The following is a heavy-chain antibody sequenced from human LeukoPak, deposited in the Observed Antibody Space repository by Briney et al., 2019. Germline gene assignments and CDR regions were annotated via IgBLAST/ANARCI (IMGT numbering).Heavy chain of an antibody. J-gene: IGHJ5*02. CDR3: ARGRSIAALAADWFDP. D-gene: IGHD6-6*01. Sequence: ASVKVSCKASGYTFTSYYMHWVRQAPGQGLEWMGIINPSGGSTSYAQKFQGRVTMTRDTSTSTVYMELSSLRSEDTAVYYCARGRSIAALAADWFDPWGQGTLVTVSS. CDR2: INPSGGST. V-gene: IGHV1-46*01. CDR1: GYTFTSYY.